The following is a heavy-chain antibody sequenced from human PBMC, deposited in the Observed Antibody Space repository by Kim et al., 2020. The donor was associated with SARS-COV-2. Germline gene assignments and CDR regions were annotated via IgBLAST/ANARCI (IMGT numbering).Heavy chain of an antibody. J-gene: IGHJ4*02. CDR3: ATGRYCSSTSCYFDY. Sequence: DAVKGRFTISRDNAKNSLYLQMNSLRAEDTAVYYCATGRYCSSTSCYFDYWGQGTLVTVSS. D-gene: IGHD2-2*01. V-gene: IGHV3-21*01.